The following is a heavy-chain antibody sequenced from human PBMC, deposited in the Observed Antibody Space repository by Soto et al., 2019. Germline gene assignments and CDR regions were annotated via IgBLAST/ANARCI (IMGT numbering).Heavy chain of an antibody. J-gene: IGHJ4*02. Sequence: EVQVVESGGDLVKPGGSLRLSCASSGFTFSTYTMNWVRQAPGKGLEWVSSINGRGNYIYYAESVKGRFTISRDNARNSLYWQMDGRRAEDTALYYWVREDAKVGTTSAFDYGALGALFTFSS. D-gene: IGHD1-26*01. CDR2: INGRGNYI. CDR1: GFTFSTYT. CDR3: VREDAKVGTTSAFDY. V-gene: IGHV3-21*01.